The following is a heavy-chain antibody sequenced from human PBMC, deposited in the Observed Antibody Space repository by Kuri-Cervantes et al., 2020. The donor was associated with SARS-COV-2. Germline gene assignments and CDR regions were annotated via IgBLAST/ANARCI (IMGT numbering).Heavy chain of an antibody. D-gene: IGHD3-3*01. CDR1: GFTFSGYA. V-gene: IGHV3-23*01. CDR2: ISGSGGST. Sequence: GGSLRLSCAASGFTFSGYAMSWVRQAPGKGLEWVSAISGSGGSTYYADSVKGRFTISRDNSKNTLYLQMNSLRAEDTAVYYCAKATVRFLEWLQYYYYYGMDVWGQGTTVTVSS. CDR3: AKATVRFLEWLQYYYYYGMDV. J-gene: IGHJ6*02.